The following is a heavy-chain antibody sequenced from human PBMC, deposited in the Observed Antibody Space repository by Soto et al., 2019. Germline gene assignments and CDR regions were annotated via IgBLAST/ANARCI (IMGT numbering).Heavy chain of an antibody. CDR3: ARPANTVADHFDL. D-gene: IGHD4-17*01. Sequence: AESLKISCQVSGYTFTIYWIGWVGQMPWKGLEWMGIIYPSDSDTGYSPSFQGQVTISADQSINTAYLQWDSLKASDTAIYYCARPANTVADHFDLWGQGTPVTVSS. V-gene: IGHV5-51*01. CDR2: IYPSDSDT. J-gene: IGHJ4*02. CDR1: GYTFTIYW.